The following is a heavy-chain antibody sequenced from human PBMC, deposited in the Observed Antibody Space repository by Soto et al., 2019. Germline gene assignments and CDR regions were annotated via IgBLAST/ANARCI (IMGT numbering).Heavy chain of an antibody. D-gene: IGHD6-13*01. CDR2: IYDSGST. Sequence: QVQLQESGPGLVKPSKTLSLTCNVSGGSISSSDNYWSRIRQHPGKGLEWIGNIYDSGSTYYNPSLQSRVTISVDTSKNQFSLKLSSVTAAATAVDYCARDLRSSSWTGVDAFDIWGQGTIVTVSS. CDR3: ARDLRSSSWTGVDAFDI. J-gene: IGHJ3*02. CDR1: GGSISSSDNY. V-gene: IGHV4-31*03.